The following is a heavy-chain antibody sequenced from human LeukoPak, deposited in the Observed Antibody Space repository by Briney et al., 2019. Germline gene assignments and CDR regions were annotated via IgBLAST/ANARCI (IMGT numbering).Heavy chain of an antibody. D-gene: IGHD6-19*01. CDR1: GYTFASYG. J-gene: IGHJ4*02. CDR2: IGTHNGNT. Sequence: ASVKVSCKTSGYTFASYGVSWVRQAPGQGLEWMGWIGTHNGNTNYAQKFQGRVIMTTDTSTSTAYMELMSLRSDDTAVFYCARDGSGGGGYFDYWGQGTLVIVSS. V-gene: IGHV1-18*01. CDR3: ARDGSGGGGYFDY.